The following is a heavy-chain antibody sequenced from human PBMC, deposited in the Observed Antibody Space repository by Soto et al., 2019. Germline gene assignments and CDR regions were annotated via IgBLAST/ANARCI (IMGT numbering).Heavy chain of an antibody. CDR2: IVVGSGNT. CDR1: GFTFTSSA. Sequence: GASVKVSCKASGFTFTSSAVQWVRQARGQRLEWIGWIVVGSGNTNYAQKFQERVTITRDMSTSTAYMELSSLRSEDTAVYYCAADNGGDLVTTVTTQFDYWGQGTLVTVSS. CDR3: AADNGGDLVTTVTTQFDY. D-gene: IGHD4-17*01. V-gene: IGHV1-58*01. J-gene: IGHJ4*02.